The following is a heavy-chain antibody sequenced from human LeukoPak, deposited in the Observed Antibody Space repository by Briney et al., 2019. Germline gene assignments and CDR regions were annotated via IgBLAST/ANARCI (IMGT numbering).Heavy chain of an antibody. Sequence: GGSLRLSCAASGFTFSSYVMHWVRQAPGKGLEWVSGISASGGSTYYADSVKGRFTISRDNSKNTLYLQMNSLRAEDTAVYYCAKAFTVTRVYNCLDPWGQGTLVTVSS. CDR3: AKAFTVTRVYNCLDP. V-gene: IGHV3-23*01. CDR2: ISASGGST. D-gene: IGHD4-17*01. J-gene: IGHJ5*02. CDR1: GFTFSSYV.